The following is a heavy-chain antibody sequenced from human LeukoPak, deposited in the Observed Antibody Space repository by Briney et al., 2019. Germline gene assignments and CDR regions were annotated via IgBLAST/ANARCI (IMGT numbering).Heavy chain of an antibody. CDR2: ISYSGST. CDR3: ARGVVPAAYYYYYYMDV. J-gene: IGHJ6*03. D-gene: IGHD2-2*01. CDR1: GGSISSSSYY. V-gene: IGHV4-39*07. Sequence: PSETLSLTCTVSGGSISSSSYYWGWIRQPPGKGLEWIGSISYSGSTYYNPSLKSRVTISVDTSKNQFSLKLNSVTAADTAVYYCARGVVPAAYYYYYYMDVWGKGTTVTVSS.